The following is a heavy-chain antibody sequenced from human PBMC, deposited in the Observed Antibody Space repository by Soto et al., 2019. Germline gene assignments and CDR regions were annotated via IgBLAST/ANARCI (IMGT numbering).Heavy chain of an antibody. V-gene: IGHV4-31*03. Sequence: QVQLQESGPGLVKPSQTLSLTCTVSGGSISSGGYYWSWIRQHPGKGLEWIGYIYYSGSTYYNPSLKRRVTISVDTSQNQFSLKLSSVTAADTAVYYCARGMIAVAGLYWGQALLLTVSS. CDR2: IYYSGST. CDR3: ARGMIAVAGLY. CDR1: GGSISSGGYY. J-gene: IGHJ4*02. D-gene: IGHD6-19*01.